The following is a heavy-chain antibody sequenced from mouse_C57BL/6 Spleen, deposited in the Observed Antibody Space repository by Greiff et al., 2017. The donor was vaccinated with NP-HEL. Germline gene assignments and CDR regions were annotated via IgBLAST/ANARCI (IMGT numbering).Heavy chain of an antibody. V-gene: IGHV5-16*01. J-gene: IGHJ3*01. CDR1: GFTFSDYY. Sequence: EVMLVESEGGLVQPGSSMKLSCTASGFTFSDYYMAWVRQVPEKGLEWVANINYDGSSTYYLDSLKSRFIISRDNAKNILYLQMSSLKSEDTATYYCAREGSLLSLAYWGQGTLVTVSA. CDR2: INYDGSST. D-gene: IGHD2-1*01. CDR3: AREGSLLSLAY.